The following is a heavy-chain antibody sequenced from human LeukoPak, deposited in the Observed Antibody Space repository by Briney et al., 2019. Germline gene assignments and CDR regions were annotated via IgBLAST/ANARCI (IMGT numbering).Heavy chain of an antibody. Sequence: PGGSLRLSCAASGVTFSTYVVHWVRQAPGKGLEWVALISSDGKNEIYSHSVKGRFSISRDTYENALYLQMNRLRPEDTATYFCARQGGSLNYNFNYLDVWGRGTTVTVSS. V-gene: IGHV3-30*10. CDR3: ARQGGSLNYNFNYLDV. CDR2: ISSDGKNE. CDR1: GVTFSTYV. D-gene: IGHD1-1*01. J-gene: IGHJ6*03.